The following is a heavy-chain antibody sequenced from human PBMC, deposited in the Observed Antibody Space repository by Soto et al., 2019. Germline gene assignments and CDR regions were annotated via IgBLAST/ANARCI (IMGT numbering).Heavy chain of an antibody. J-gene: IGHJ5*02. V-gene: IGHV4-4*02. CDR3: AREIVTAGGNNYIGP. D-gene: IGHD2-21*02. Sequence: QVQLQESGPRLVKPSGSLSLTCGVSGGTVASSHSWSWVRQCPGGGLEWIGNVYHTGDTNFNPSLQSRVTISVDKSNNQFSLRLNPLTGADTAVYSCAREIVTAGGNNYIGPWGPGTLVTVSS. CDR2: VYHTGDT. CDR1: GGTVASSHS.